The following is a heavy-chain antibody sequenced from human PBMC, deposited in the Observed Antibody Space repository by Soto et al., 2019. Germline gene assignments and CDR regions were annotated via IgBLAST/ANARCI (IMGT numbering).Heavy chain of an antibody. Sequence: ASVKVSCKASGYSFTSLDINWVRQTTGQGLEWMGWMQPSSGRTGYAQKFQGRVTITADESTSTAYMELSSLRSEDTAVYYCATSAVGYCTNGVCLDLDYWGQGTLVTVSS. CDR1: GYSFTSLD. J-gene: IGHJ4*02. CDR3: ATSAVGYCTNGVCLDLDY. D-gene: IGHD2-8*01. CDR2: MQPSSGRT. V-gene: IGHV1-8*01.